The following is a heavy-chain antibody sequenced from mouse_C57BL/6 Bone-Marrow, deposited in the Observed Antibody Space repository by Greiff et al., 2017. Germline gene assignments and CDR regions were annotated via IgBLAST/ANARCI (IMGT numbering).Heavy chain of an antibody. CDR1: GYTFTDYY. V-gene: IGHV1-26*01. Sequence: EVQLQQSGPELVKPGASVKISCKASGYTFTDYYMHWVKQSHGKSLEWIGDINPNNGGTSYNQKFKGKATLTVDKSSSTAYMELRTLTSADSAVYYSARSPAYYSNSYAMDYWGQGTSVTVSS. CDR2: INPNNGGT. J-gene: IGHJ4*01. CDR3: ARSPAYYSNSYAMDY. D-gene: IGHD2-5*01.